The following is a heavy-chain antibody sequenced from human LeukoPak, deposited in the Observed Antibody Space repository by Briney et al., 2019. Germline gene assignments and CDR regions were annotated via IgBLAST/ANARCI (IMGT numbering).Heavy chain of an antibody. CDR2: ISSDGSIT. D-gene: IGHD2-8*01. CDR1: GFIFSGDW. V-gene: IGHV3-74*01. J-gene: IGHJ6*03. CDR3: ARYLYACALDD. Sequence: GGSLRLSCADPGFIFSGDWMAWVRQAPGKGLVWVSHISSDGSITRYADSVKGRFTISRDKSKSTLYLQMNSLRAEDTGVCHCARYLYACALDDWGKGTTVTVS.